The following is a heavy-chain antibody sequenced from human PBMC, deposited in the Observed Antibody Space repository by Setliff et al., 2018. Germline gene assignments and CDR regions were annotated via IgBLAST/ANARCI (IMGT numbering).Heavy chain of an antibody. CDR2: IYHSGST. CDR3: ARDRQWLVHGYYYYGMDV. CDR1: GYSISSGYY. J-gene: IGHJ6*02. D-gene: IGHD6-19*01. V-gene: IGHV4-38-2*02. Sequence: SETLSLTCTVSGYSISSGYYWGWIRQPPGKGLEWIGSIYHSGSTYYDPSLKSRVTISVDTSKNQFSLKLSSVTAADTAVYYCARDRQWLVHGYYYYGMDVWGQGTTVTVSS.